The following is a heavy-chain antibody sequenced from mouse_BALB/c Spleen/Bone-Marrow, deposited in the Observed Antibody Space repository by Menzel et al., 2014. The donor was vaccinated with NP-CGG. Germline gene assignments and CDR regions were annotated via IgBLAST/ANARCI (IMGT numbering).Heavy chain of an antibody. V-gene: IGHV1-69*02. D-gene: IGHD2-2*01. Sequence: VQLQQSGAELVKPGASVKLSCKASGYTSTSYWMHWVKQRPGQGLEWIGEIDPSDSYTNYNQKFKGKATLTVDKSSSTAYMQLSSLTSEDSAVYYCASYYGYDEGFAYWGQGTLVTVSA. CDR3: ASYYGYDEGFAY. CDR1: GYTSTSYW. J-gene: IGHJ3*01. CDR2: IDPSDSYT.